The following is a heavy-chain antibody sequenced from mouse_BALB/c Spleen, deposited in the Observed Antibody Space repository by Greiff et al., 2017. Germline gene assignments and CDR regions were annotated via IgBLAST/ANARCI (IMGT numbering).Heavy chain of an antibody. V-gene: IGHV5-6-5*01. CDR3: ARGLGYSHYYAMDY. J-gene: IGHJ4*01. CDR2: ISSGGST. D-gene: IGHD2-3*01. CDR1: GFTFSSYA. Sequence: EVNVVESGGGLVKPGGSLKLSCAASGFTFSSYAMSWVRQTPEKRLEWVASISSGGSTYYPDSVKGRFTISRDNARNILYLQMSSLRSEDTAMYYCARGLGYSHYYAMDYWGQGTSVTVSS.